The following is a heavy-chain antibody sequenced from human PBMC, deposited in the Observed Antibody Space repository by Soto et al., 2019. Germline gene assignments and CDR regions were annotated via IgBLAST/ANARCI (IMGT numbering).Heavy chain of an antibody. CDR3: ARNAGTYVYYGMDV. D-gene: IGHD6-13*01. J-gene: IGHJ6*02. Sequence: ASVKVSCKASGYTFTSYAMHWVRQAPGQRLEWMGWINAGNGNTKYSQKFQGRVTITRDTSASTAYMELSSLRSEDTAVYYCARNAGTYVYYGMDVWGQGTTVTVSS. V-gene: IGHV1-3*01. CDR2: INAGNGNT. CDR1: GYTFTSYA.